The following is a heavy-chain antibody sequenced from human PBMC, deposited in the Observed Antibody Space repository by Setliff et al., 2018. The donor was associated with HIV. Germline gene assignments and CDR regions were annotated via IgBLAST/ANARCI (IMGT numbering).Heavy chain of an antibody. CDR2: IYYSGNP. Sequence: PSETLSLTCILSGGSISTSNYYWSWIRQHPGKGLEWIGYIYYSGNPFYNPSLRSRVTISLDTSKNQFSLKLSSVTAADTAVYYCARGFDYAQRPPLYYFDYWGQGTLVTVSS. J-gene: IGHJ4*02. CDR1: GGSISTSNYY. CDR3: ARGFDYAQRPPLYYFDY. D-gene: IGHD2-2*01. V-gene: IGHV4-31*03.